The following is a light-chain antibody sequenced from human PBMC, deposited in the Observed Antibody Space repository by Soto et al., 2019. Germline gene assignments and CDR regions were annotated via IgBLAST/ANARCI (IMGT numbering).Light chain of an antibody. Sequence: QFALTQPASVSGSPGQSITISCTGTSSDVGSYNLVSWYQQHPGKAPKLMIYEGSKRPSGVSNRFSGSKSGKTASLTISGLQAEDEADYYCCSYAGSSTVVFGGGTKLTVL. CDR2: EGS. V-gene: IGLV2-23*01. J-gene: IGLJ2*01. CDR1: SSDVGSYNL. CDR3: CSYAGSSTVV.